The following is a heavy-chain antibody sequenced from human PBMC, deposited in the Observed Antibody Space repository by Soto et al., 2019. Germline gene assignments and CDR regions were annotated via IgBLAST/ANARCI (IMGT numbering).Heavy chain of an antibody. CDR3: ARDSYSGYAWGAFDI. Sequence: QVQLVESGGGVVQPGRSLRLSCAASGFTFSTYGMHWVRQAPGKGLEWVAVIWYDGSSKYYADSVKGRFTISRDNSKNTMYLQMNSLRADDTAVFYCARDSYSGYAWGAFDIWGQGTMVTVSS. V-gene: IGHV3-33*01. J-gene: IGHJ3*02. CDR2: IWYDGSSK. CDR1: GFTFSTYG. D-gene: IGHD5-12*01.